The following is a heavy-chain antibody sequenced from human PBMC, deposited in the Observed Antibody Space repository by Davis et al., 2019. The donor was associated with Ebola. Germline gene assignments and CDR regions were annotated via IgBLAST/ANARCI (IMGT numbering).Heavy chain of an antibody. Sequence: ASVKVSCKASGYTFTSYGITWVRQAPGQGLEWMGWINPHNGNTNYAQNVQGRVTMTTDTSTSTAYMELRSLRSDDTAVYYCARDITMNNWFDPWGQGTLVTVSS. D-gene: IGHD3-22*01. J-gene: IGHJ5*02. CDR3: ARDITMNNWFDP. CDR2: INPHNGNT. CDR1: GYTFTSYG. V-gene: IGHV1-18*04.